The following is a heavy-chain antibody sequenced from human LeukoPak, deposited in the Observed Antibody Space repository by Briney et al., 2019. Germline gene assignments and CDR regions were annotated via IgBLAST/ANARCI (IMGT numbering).Heavy chain of an antibody. CDR3: ARGGYDILTGPYNWFDP. D-gene: IGHD3-9*01. V-gene: IGHV1-69*13. CDR2: IIPIFGTA. CDR1: GGTLSSYA. J-gene: IGHJ5*02. Sequence: SVKVSCKASGGTLSSYAISWVRQAPGQGLEWMGGIIPIFGTANYAQKFQGRVTITADESTSTAYMELSSLRSEDTAVYYCARGGYDILTGPYNWFDPWGQGTLVTVSS.